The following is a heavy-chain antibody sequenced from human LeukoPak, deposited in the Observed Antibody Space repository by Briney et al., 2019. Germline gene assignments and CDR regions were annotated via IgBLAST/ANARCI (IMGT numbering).Heavy chain of an antibody. CDR2: ISGSGGST. CDR1: GFTFSSYA. Sequence: PGGSLRLSCAASGFTFSSYAMSWVRQAPGKGLEWVSAISGSGGSTYYADSVKGWFTISRDNSKNTLYLQMNSLRAEDTAVYYCAKDLQQLEPFYPGPILYWGQGTLVTVSS. D-gene: IGHD6-13*01. J-gene: IGHJ4*02. V-gene: IGHV3-23*01. CDR3: AKDLQQLEPFYPGPILY.